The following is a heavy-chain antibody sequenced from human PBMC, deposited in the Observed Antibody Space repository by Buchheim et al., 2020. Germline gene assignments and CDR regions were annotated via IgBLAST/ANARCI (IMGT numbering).Heavy chain of an antibody. J-gene: IGHJ4*02. D-gene: IGHD3-10*01. CDR3: ARYGSGNYLTFDH. CDR2: IYYSGST. CDR1: GGSVSTSGYH. V-gene: IGHV4-31*03. Sequence: QLQESGPGLVKPSQTLSLTCKISGGSVSTSGYHWGWIRQFPGKGLEWIGYIYYSGSTYYNPSLKSRVSISLATYENQFSLNLSSVTAANTAVYYCARYGSGNYLTFDHWGQGTL.